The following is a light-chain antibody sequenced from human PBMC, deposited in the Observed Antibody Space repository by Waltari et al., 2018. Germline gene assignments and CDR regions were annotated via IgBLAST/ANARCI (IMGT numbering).Light chain of an antibody. Sequence: TQDPAVSVALGQTVRITYQGDSLRRYYARWDQQRPGQAPILVMYDNNNRPSGVPDRFSGSNSDNTASLTITGAQAEDEGHYYCHSRDASGVGGTFGGGTKLTVL. V-gene: IGLV3-19*01. CDR1: SLRRYY. CDR3: HSRDASGVGGT. J-gene: IGLJ2*01. CDR2: DNN.